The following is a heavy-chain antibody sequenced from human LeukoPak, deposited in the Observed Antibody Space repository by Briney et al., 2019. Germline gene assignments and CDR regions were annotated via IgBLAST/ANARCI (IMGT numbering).Heavy chain of an antibody. CDR2: INHSGST. CDR3: ARHFSPLPIVVVPAAIDY. D-gene: IGHD2-2*01. V-gene: IGHV4-34*01. Sequence: PSETLSLTCAVYGGSFSGYYWSWIRQPPGKGLEWIGEINHSGSTNYNPSLKSRVTISVDTSKNQFSLKLSSVTAADTAVYYCARHFSPLPIVVVPAAIDYWGQGTLVTVSS. J-gene: IGHJ4*02. CDR1: GGSFSGYY.